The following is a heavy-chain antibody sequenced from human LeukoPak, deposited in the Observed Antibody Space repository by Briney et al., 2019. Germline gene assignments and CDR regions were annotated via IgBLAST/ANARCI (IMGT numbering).Heavy chain of an antibody. J-gene: IGHJ6*02. CDR3: AKAVWFGEFDYYFFGLDV. Sequence: PGGSLRLSCAASGFTFSSWAMSGVRQAPGKGLDGVSSISGGCSNIFSADSVKGRFTISRDNSKNTLHLQMNTLRAEDTAVYYCAKAVWFGEFDYYFFGLDVWGQGTTVTVSS. CDR1: GFTFSSWA. V-gene: IGHV3-23*01. D-gene: IGHD3-10*01. CDR2: ISGGCSNI.